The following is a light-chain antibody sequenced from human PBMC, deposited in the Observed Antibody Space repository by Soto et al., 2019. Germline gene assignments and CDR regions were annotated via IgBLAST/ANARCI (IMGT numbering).Light chain of an antibody. CDR1: RDISNS. CDR2: GAS. J-gene: IGKJ4*01. Sequence: DIPMTQSPSSVSASVGDRLTITCRASRDISNSLAWYQQTPGKAPKLLLRGASSLHRGVPSRFSGGGAGTEFTLTISSLQPEDFATYYCQQTIAFPRTFGQGTKVEVK. V-gene: IGKV1-12*01. CDR3: QQTIAFPRT.